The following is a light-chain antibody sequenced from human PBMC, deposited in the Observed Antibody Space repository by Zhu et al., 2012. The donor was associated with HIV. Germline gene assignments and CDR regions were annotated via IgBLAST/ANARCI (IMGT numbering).Light chain of an antibody. CDR3: QQYNSWPWT. J-gene: IGKJ1*01. CDR2: DTS. Sequence: ERVMTQSPATVSVSPGERATLSCRASQSVNSNVAWYQQRPGQAPRLLIYDTSIRATGIPARFSGSASGTEFTLTINSMQSEDFAVYHCQQYNSWPWTFGQGTKVDIK. V-gene: IGKV3-15*01. CDR1: QSVNSN.